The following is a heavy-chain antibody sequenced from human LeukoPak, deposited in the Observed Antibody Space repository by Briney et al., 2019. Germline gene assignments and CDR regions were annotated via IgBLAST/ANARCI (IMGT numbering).Heavy chain of an antibody. CDR3: AKEPSSGYIFDY. J-gene: IGHJ4*02. CDR2: IWYDGTNK. D-gene: IGHD6-13*01. Sequence: GRSLRLSCAASGFTFSSYGMHWVRQAPGKGLEWVAFIWYDGTNKYYADSVKGRFTISRDNSKNTLYLQMNSLRAEDTAVYYCAKEPSSGYIFDYWGQGTLVTVSS. V-gene: IGHV3-30*02. CDR1: GFTFSSYG.